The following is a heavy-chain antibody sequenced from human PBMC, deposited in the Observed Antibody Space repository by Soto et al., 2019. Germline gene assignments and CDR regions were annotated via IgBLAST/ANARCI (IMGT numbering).Heavy chain of an antibody. D-gene: IGHD1-26*01. CDR3: AREPLSGTRPRVYFDY. Sequence: GASVKVSCKASGGTFSSYAISWVRQAPGQGLEWMGGIIPIFGTANYAQKFQGRVTITADESTSTAYMELSSLRSEDTAVYYCAREPLSGTRPRVYFDYWGQGTLVTVSS. J-gene: IGHJ4*02. V-gene: IGHV1-69*13. CDR2: IIPIFGTA. CDR1: GGTFSSYA.